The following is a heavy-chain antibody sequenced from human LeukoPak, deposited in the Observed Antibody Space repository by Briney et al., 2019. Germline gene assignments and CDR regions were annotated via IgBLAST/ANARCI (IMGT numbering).Heavy chain of an antibody. CDR2: VNLKSGYT. V-gene: IGHV1-8*03. CDR1: GYTFTKFD. J-gene: IGHJ6*03. Sequence: ASVKVSCKASGYTFTKFDINWVRQATGQGLEWMGWVNLKSGYTGYAQKFQGRLTITRDTSINTAYMELSSLRSEDTAVYYCARGRRPHSSSSEYMDVWGKGTTVTVSS. D-gene: IGHD6-6*01. CDR3: ARGRRPHSSSSEYMDV.